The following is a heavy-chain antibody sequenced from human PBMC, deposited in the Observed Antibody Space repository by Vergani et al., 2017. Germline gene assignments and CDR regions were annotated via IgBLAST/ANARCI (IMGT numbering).Heavy chain of an antibody. V-gene: IGHV1-18*01. J-gene: IGHJ6*02. CDR1: GYTFTSYG. CDR2: TSAYNGNT. Sequence: QVQLVQSGAEVKKPGASVKVSCKASGYTFTSYGISWVRQAPGQGLEWMGWTSAYNGNTNYAQKLQGRVTMTTGTSTSTAYMEMRSLRSDDTAVYYCARHDCRSTSCESYYYYYGMDVWGQGTTVTVSS. D-gene: IGHD2-2*01. CDR3: ARHDCRSTSCESYYYYYGMDV.